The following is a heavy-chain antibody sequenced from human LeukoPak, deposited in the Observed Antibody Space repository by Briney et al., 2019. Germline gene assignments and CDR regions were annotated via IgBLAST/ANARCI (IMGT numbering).Heavy chain of an antibody. CDR3: ARGPYYDFWSGYYTNLYYYYGMDV. CDR1: GYTFTSYD. V-gene: IGHV1-8*01. CDR2: MNPNSGNT. J-gene: IGHJ6*02. Sequence: ASVEVSCKASGYTFTSYDINWVRQATGQGLEWMGWMNPNSGNTGYAQKFQGRVTMTRNTSISTAYMELSSLRSEDTAVYYCARGPYYDFWSGYYTNLYYYYGMDVWGQGTTVTVSS. D-gene: IGHD3-3*01.